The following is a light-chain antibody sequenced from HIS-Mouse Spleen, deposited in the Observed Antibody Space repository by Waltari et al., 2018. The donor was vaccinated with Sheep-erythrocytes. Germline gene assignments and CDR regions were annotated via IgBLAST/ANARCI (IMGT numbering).Light chain of an antibody. J-gene: IGLJ2*01. V-gene: IGLV2-23*03. CDR2: EGS. Sequence: QSALTQPASVSGSPGQSITISCTRTSSDVGSYNLVSCYQQHPGKAPKLMIYEGSKRPSGVSNRFSGSKSGNTASLTISGLQAEDEADYYCCSYAGSSTFHVVFGGGTKLTVL. CDR1: SSDVGSYNL. CDR3: CSYAGSSTFHVV.